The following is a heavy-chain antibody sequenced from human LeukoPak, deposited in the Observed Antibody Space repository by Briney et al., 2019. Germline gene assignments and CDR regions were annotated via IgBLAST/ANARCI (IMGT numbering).Heavy chain of an antibody. D-gene: IGHD1-14*01. V-gene: IGHV1-2*02. CDR2: INPNSGGT. Sequence: GASVKVFCKASGYTFTGYYMHWVRQAPGQGLEWMGWINPNSGGTNYAQKFQGRVTMTRDTSISTAYMELSRLRSDDTAVYYCARLRNRFMALDYWGQGTLVTVSS. CDR1: GYTFTGYY. CDR3: ARLRNRFMALDY. J-gene: IGHJ4*02.